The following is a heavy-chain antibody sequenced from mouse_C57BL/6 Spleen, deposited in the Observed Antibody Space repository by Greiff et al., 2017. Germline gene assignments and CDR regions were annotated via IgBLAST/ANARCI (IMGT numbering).Heavy chain of an antibody. J-gene: IGHJ1*03. CDR3: ARTRFNWYFDV. CDR2: ISYDGSN. CDR1: GYSITSGYY. V-gene: IGHV3-6*01. Sequence: DVQLQESGPGLVKPSQSLSLTCSVTGYSITSGYYWNWIRQFPGNKLEWMGYISYDGSNNYNPSLKNRISITRDTSKNQFFLKLNSVTTEDTATYDCARTRFNWYFDVWGTGTTVTVSS.